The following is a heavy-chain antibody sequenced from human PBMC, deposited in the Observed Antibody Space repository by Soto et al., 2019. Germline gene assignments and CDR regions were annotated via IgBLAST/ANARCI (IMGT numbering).Heavy chain of an antibody. CDR1: GYSFTSYW. CDR3: ARQHSNSWYDY. D-gene: IGHD6-13*01. J-gene: IGHJ4*02. CDR2: IYPGDSDT. Sequence: GESRKISCKGSGYSFTSYWIGWVRQMPGKGLEWMGIIYPGDSDTRYSPSFQGQVTISADKSISTAYLPWSSLKSSDTAMYYCARQHSNSWYDYWGQGTLVTVSS. V-gene: IGHV5-51*01.